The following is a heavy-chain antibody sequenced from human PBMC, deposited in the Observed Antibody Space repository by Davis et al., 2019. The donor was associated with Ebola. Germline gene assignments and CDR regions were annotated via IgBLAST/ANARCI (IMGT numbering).Heavy chain of an antibody. J-gene: IGHJ3*02. CDR1: GFTFSSYG. Sequence: PGGSLRLSCAAPGFTFSSYGMHWVRQAPGKGLEWVAVIWYDGSNKYYADSVKGRFTISRDNSKNTLYLQMNSLRAEDTAVYYCARYTEAFDIWGQRTMVTVSS. CDR3: ARYTEAFDI. V-gene: IGHV3-33*01. CDR2: IWYDGSNK.